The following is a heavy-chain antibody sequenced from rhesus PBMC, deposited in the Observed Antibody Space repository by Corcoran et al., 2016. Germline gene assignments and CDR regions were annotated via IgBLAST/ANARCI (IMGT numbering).Heavy chain of an antibody. CDR1: GGSISDSYR. CDR3: ARENYYFDY. V-gene: IGHV4S10*01. Sequence: QVQLQGSGPGVVKPSETLSLTCAVSGGSISDSYRWSWIRRPQGTGLEWIGYIYGSSTDNNHNPARKRRVTIAKATAKKQVSLKLISVTAADTAVYYGARENYYFDYWGQGVLVTVSS. J-gene: IGHJ4*01. CDR2: IYGSSTDN.